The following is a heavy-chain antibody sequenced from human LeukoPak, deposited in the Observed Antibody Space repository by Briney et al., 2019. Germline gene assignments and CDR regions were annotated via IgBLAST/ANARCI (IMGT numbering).Heavy chain of an antibody. CDR2: IYTSGST. Sequence: SQTLSLTCTVSGGSISSGSYYWSWIRQPAGKGLEWIGRIYTSGSTNYNPSLKSRVTISVDTSKNQFSLKLSSVTAADTAVYYCARRSGSYGSFDIWGQGTMVTVSS. CDR1: GGSISSGSYY. J-gene: IGHJ3*02. V-gene: IGHV4-61*02. D-gene: IGHD1-26*01. CDR3: ARRSGSYGSFDI.